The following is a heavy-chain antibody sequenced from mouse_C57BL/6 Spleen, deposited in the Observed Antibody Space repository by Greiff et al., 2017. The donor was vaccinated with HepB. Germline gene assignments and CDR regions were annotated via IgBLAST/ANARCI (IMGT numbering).Heavy chain of an antibody. V-gene: IGHV1-11*01. CDR2: IYPVSGET. CDR1: GYTFTDHI. D-gene: IGHD2-2*01. CDR3: GRERDDGYDEGAMDY. J-gene: IGHJ4*01. Sequence: VQLQQSGAELASPGASVTLSCKASGYTFTDHIMNWVKKRPGQGLEWIGRIYPVSGETNYNQKFMGKATFSVDRSSSTVYMVLNSLTSEDPAVYSCGRERDDGYDEGAMDYWGQGTSVTVSS.